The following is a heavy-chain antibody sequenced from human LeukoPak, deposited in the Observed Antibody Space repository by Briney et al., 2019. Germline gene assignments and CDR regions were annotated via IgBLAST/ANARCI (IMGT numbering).Heavy chain of an antibody. J-gene: IGHJ6*02. CDR1: GYTFTSYY. Sequence: ASVKVSCKASGYTFTSYYMHWVRQAPGKGLEWMGGFDPEDGETIYAQKFQGRVTMTEDTSTDTAYMELSSLRSEDTAVYYCATRVTYYDFWSGYRNYGMDVWGQGTTVTVSS. D-gene: IGHD3-3*01. CDR3: ATRVTYYDFWSGYRNYGMDV. V-gene: IGHV1-24*01. CDR2: FDPEDGET.